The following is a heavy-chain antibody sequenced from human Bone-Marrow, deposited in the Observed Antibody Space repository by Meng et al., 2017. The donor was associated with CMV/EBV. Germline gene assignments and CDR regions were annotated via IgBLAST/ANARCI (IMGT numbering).Heavy chain of an antibody. Sequence: ASVKVSCKASGYTFSDYFLHWVRQAPGQGLEWMGWINPNSGGTNYAQKFQGRVTMTRDTSISTAYMELSRLRSDDTAVYYCASLNEVVPAAGYYLYYYGMDVWGQGTTVTVSS. CDR3: ASLNEVVPAAGYYLYYYGMDV. D-gene: IGHD2-2*01. V-gene: IGHV1-2*02. J-gene: IGHJ6*02. CDR2: INPNSGGT. CDR1: GYTFSDYF.